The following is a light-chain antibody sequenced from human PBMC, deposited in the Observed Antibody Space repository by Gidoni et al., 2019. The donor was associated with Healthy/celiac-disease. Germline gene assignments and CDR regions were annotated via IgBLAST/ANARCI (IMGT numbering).Light chain of an antibody. V-gene: IGKV1-39*01. Sequence: DIQMTQSPSSLSASVGDRVTITCRASQSISSYLNWYQQKPGKAPKLLIYAASSLQSGVPSRFSGSGYGTDFTLTISSLQPEDFATYDCQQSYSTLLTVGGGTKVEIK. J-gene: IGKJ4*01. CDR3: QQSYSTLLT. CDR2: AAS. CDR1: QSISSY.